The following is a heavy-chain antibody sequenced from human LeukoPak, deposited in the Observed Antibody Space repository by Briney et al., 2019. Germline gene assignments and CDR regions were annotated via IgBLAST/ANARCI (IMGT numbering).Heavy chain of an antibody. CDR1: GFTFRMYV. CDR2: KSYDGSNI. J-gene: IGHJ4*02. D-gene: IGHD5-12*01. CDR3: AKGSTSGFYYFDY. Sequence: GGSLRLSCAASGFTFRMYVMHWVRQAPGKGLEWVAVKSYDGSNIYYADSVKGRFTISRDNSMHTVYLQMNSLRPEDTAVYYCAKGSTSGFYYFDYWGQGTLVTVSS. V-gene: IGHV3-30*18.